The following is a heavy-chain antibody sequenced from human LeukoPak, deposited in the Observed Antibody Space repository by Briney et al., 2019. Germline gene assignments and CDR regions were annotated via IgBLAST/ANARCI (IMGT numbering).Heavy chain of an antibody. Sequence: GGSLRLSCAASGFSISDYYMGWIRQGPGKGLEWLSYISRGSGDISYADSVKGRFTTSRDNAKQSLSLQMNSLRAEDTAVYYCATGSQIREPDYWGQGTLVTVSS. CDR1: GFSISDYY. V-gene: IGHV3-11*01. D-gene: IGHD3-10*01. CDR3: ATGSQIREPDY. CDR2: ISRGSGDI. J-gene: IGHJ4*02.